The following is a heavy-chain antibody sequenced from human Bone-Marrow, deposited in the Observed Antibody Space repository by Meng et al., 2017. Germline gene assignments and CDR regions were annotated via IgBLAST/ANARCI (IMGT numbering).Heavy chain of an antibody. Sequence: GESLKISCAVSGVSFSDSDIHWVRQASGKGLEWVGRIGTKPKSYAAAYAASVRGRFTISRDDSKNTAYLQMNSLKTEDTAVYYCTTVSYSSSWYGDDAFDIWGQGTMVTVSS. V-gene: IGHV3-73*01. CDR2: IGTKPKSYAA. CDR3: TTVSYSSSWYGDDAFDI. J-gene: IGHJ3*02. D-gene: IGHD6-13*01. CDR1: GVSFSDSD.